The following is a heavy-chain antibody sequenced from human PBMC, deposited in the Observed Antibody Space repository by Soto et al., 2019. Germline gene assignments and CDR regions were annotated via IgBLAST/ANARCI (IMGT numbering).Heavy chain of an antibody. CDR2: ISGNNGNT. D-gene: IGHD2-21*01. CDR3: ARDAHCGGAPGCRAMDV. CDR1: GYTFTSDG. V-gene: IGHV1-18*04. J-gene: IGHJ6*02. Sequence: QVQLVQSGAEVKKPGASVKVSCKASGYTFTSDGVSWVRQAPGQGLEWMGGISGNNGNTNYAQRFRDRVTLTTDTSTSTAYMELRSLRSDDSAVYYCARDAHCGGAPGCRAMDVWGQGTTITVSS.